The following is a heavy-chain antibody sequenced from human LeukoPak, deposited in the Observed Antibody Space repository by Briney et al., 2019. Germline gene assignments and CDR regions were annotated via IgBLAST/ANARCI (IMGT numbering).Heavy chain of an antibody. CDR1: GYTFTSYY. Sequence: GASVKVSCKASGYTFTSYYMHWVRQAPGQGLEWMGIINPSGGSTSYAQKFQGRVTVTRDTSTSTVYMELSSLRSEDTAVYYCARVGNYYGSGSYSNYYYGMDVWGKGTTVTVSS. J-gene: IGHJ6*04. D-gene: IGHD3-10*01. V-gene: IGHV1-46*01. CDR2: INPSGGST. CDR3: ARVGNYYGSGSYSNYYYGMDV.